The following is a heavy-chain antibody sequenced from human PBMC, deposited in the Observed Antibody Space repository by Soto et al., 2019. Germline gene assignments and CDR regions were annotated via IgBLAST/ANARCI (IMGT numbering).Heavy chain of an antibody. CDR3: AKLGIVVVPAASGSSSGDTFDY. CDR1: GFTFSSYA. D-gene: IGHD2-2*01. V-gene: IGHV3-23*01. Sequence: GGSLRLSCAASGFTFSSYAMSWVRQAPGKGLEWVSAISGSGGSTYYADSVKGRFTISRDNSKNTLYLQMNSLRAEDTAVYYCAKLGIVVVPAASGSSSGDTFDYWGQGTLVTVSS. J-gene: IGHJ4*02. CDR2: ISGSGGST.